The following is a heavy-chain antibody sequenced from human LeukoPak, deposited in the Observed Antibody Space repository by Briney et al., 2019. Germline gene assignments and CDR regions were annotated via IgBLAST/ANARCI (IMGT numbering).Heavy chain of an antibody. D-gene: IGHD6-6*01. Sequence: GASVKVSCKASGYTFTGYYMHWVRQAPGQGLEWMGWINPNSGGTNYAQKFQGRVTMTRGTSISTAYMELSRLRSDDTAVYYCAREGGSSSRADMDVWGKGTTVTVSS. CDR1: GYTFTGYY. V-gene: IGHV1-2*02. J-gene: IGHJ6*04. CDR2: INPNSGGT. CDR3: AREGGSSSRADMDV.